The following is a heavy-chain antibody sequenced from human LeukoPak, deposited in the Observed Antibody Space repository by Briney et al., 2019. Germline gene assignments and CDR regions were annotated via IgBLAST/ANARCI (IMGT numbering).Heavy chain of an antibody. CDR2: ISGSGGST. J-gene: IGHJ5*02. D-gene: IGHD2-2*01. Sequence: GGSLRLSCAASGFTFSSYAMSWVRQAPGKGLEWVSAISGSGGSTYYADSVKGRFTISRDNSKNTLYLQMNSLRAEDTAVYYCAKGGADIVVVPAAENWFDPWGQGTLVTVSS. V-gene: IGHV3-23*01. CDR1: GFTFSSYA. CDR3: AKGGADIVVVPAAENWFDP.